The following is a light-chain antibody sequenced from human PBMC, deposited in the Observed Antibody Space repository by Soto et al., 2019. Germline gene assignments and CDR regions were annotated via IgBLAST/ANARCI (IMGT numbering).Light chain of an antibody. CDR1: QGISNW. CDR3: QKYNSVPFT. V-gene: IGKV1-12*01. Sequence: DIQMTQSPSSVSASVGDRVTITCRASQGISNWLAWYQQKPGKAPKLLIYAASSLQSGVPSRFSGSGFGTDFTLTISSLQPEDFATYYCQKYNSVPFTFGPGTKVDIK. CDR2: AAS. J-gene: IGKJ3*01.